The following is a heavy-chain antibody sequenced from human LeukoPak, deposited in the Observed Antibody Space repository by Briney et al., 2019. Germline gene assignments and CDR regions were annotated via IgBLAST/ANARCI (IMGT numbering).Heavy chain of an antibody. V-gene: IGHV3-53*01. CDR3: ARRLPTAWGADY. CDR1: GFTVSNNY. Sequence: GGSLRLSCAASGFTVSNNYMTWVRQAPGKGPEWVSVIYSGGSTYYADSVKGRFTISRDNSKNMLYLQMNSLRAEDTAVYYCARRLPTAWGADYWGQGTLVTVSS. CDR2: IYSGGST. J-gene: IGHJ4*02. D-gene: IGHD7-27*01.